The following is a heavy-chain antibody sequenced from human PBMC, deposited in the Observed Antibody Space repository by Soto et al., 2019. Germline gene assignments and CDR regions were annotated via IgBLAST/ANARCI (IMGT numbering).Heavy chain of an antibody. V-gene: IGHV1-69*01. CDR1: GGTFSSYA. D-gene: IGHD3-10*01. CDR3: ARPTMVRGVMVNYYYYGMDV. Sequence: QVQLVQSGAEVMKPGSSVKVSCKASGGTFSSYAISWVRQAPGQGLEWMGGIIPIFGTANYAQKFQGRVTITADESTSTAYMELSSLRSEDTAVYYCARPTMVRGVMVNYYYYGMDVWGQGTTVTVSS. CDR2: IIPIFGTA. J-gene: IGHJ6*02.